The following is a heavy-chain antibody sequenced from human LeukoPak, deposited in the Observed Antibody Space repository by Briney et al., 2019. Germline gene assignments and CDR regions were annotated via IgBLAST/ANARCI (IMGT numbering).Heavy chain of an antibody. V-gene: IGHV4-59*01. J-gene: IGHJ4*02. CDR2: IYYSGST. CDR1: GGSISSYY. CDR3: ARYGGNFDY. Sequence: SETLSLTCTVSGGSISSYYWSWIRQPPGKGPDWIGYIYYSGSTHYNPSLKSRVTISVDTSKNQFSLKLSSVTAADTAVYYCARYGGNFDYWGQGTLVTVSS. D-gene: IGHD4-23*01.